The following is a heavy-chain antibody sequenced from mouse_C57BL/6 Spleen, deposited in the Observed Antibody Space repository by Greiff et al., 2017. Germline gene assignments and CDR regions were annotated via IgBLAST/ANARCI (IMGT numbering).Heavy chain of an antibody. J-gene: IGHJ2*01. V-gene: IGHV5-9-1*02. CDR1: GFTFSSYA. CDR3: TREGDYFDY. Sequence: EVHLVESGEGLVKPGGSLKLSCAASGFTFSSYAMSWVRQTPEKRLAWVAYISSGGDYIYYADTVKGRFTISRDNARNTLYLQMSSLKSEDTAMYYCTREGDYFDYWGQGTTLTVSS. CDR2: ISSGGDYI.